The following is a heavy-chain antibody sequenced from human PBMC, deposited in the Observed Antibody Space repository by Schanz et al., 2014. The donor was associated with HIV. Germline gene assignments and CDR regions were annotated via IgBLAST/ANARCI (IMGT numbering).Heavy chain of an antibody. CDR1: GFSFDSFG. D-gene: IGHD6-13*01. V-gene: IGHV3-30*03. Sequence: QVQLVESGGGVVQPGRSLRLSCVASGFSFDSFGMHWVRQAPGKGLEWVAVISYDGVNKHFADSVKGRFTISRDNSKNTLYLQVKRLRTEDTAVYFCARGQPLVQRWFDPWGQGTLVTVSS. CDR2: ISYDGVNK. CDR3: ARGQPLVQRWFDP. J-gene: IGHJ5*02.